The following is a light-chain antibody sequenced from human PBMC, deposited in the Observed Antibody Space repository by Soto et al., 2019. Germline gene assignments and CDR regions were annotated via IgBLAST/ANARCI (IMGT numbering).Light chain of an antibody. V-gene: IGKV1-5*03. CDR1: QSISSY. CDR3: HQYHYYHT. Sequence: DIQMTQSPSTLSASVGDRVTITCRASQSISSYLAWYQQKPGKAPILLIYKASTLESGVPSRFSGSGSGTEFTLTISSLQPDDFATYYCHQYHYYHTFGQGTQLEIK. CDR2: KAS. J-gene: IGKJ2*01.